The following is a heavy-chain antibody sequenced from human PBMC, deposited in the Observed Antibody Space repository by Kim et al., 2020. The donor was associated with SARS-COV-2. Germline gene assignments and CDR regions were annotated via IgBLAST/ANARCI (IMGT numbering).Heavy chain of an antibody. D-gene: IGHD2-21*02. CDR1: GDSISNSY. CDR2: IYHSGNT. CDR3: ARGRVTSNY. Sequence: SETLSLTCTVSGDSISNSYWSWIRQSPGKGLEWIANIYHSGNTNYNPSLKSRVTMSVDTSKNQFSLKLRSVTAADTAVYYCARGRVTSNYWGQGTLVTVSS. J-gene: IGHJ4*02. V-gene: IGHV4-59*13.